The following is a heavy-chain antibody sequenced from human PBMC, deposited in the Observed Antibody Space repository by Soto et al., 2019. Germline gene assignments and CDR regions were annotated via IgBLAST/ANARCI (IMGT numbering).Heavy chain of an antibody. D-gene: IGHD4-17*01. J-gene: IGHJ4*02. V-gene: IGHV3-74*01. CDR1: GFTFSSYW. Sequence: GGSLRLSCAASGFTFSSYWMHWVRQAPGKGLVWVSRINSDGSSTSYADSVKGRFTISRDNAKNTLYLQMNSLRAEDTAVYYCARSATNHGENDYWGQGTLVTVSS. CDR3: ARSATNHGENDY. CDR2: INSDGSST.